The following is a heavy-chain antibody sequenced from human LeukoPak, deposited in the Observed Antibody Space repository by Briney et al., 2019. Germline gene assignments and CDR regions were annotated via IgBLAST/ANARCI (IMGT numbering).Heavy chain of an antibody. D-gene: IGHD3-3*01. Sequence: GRSLRLSCAASGFTFSSYGMHWVRQAPGKGLEWVAVIWYDGSNKYYADSVKGRFTISRDNSKNTLYLQMNSLRAEDTAVYYCAKGYYDFWSGYYHDAFDIWGLGTMVTVSS. CDR1: GFTFSSYG. J-gene: IGHJ3*02. CDR2: IWYDGSNK. V-gene: IGHV3-33*06. CDR3: AKGYYDFWSGYYHDAFDI.